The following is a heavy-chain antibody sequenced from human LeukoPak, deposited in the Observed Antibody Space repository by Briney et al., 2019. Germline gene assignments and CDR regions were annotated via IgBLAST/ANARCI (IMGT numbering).Heavy chain of an antibody. D-gene: IGHD5-24*01. Sequence: ASVKVSCKASGYTSTGYYIHWVRQAPGQGLEWMGWINPNSGGTNYAQKFQGRVTMTRDTSISTAYMELSRLRSDDTAVYYCARDTGMAIMGVWFDPWGQGTLVTVSS. J-gene: IGHJ5*02. CDR1: GYTSTGYY. CDR2: INPNSGGT. CDR3: ARDTGMAIMGVWFDP. V-gene: IGHV1-2*02.